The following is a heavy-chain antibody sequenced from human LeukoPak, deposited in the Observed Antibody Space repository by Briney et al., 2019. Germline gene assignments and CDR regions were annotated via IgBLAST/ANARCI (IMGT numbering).Heavy chain of an antibody. CDR3: AGRRNNWFDS. J-gene: IGHJ5*01. CDR2: IYPGDSDT. Sequence: GESLKISCKGSGYSFSSYWIGWVRQMPGKGLEWMGIIYPGDSDTKYSPSFQGQVTISADKSISIAYLHWSSLQASDTALYYCAGRRNNWFDSWGQGILVTASS. CDR1: GYSFSSYW. V-gene: IGHV5-51*01.